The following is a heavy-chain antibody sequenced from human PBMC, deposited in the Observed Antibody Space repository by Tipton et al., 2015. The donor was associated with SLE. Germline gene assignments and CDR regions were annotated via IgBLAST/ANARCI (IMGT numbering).Heavy chain of an antibody. Sequence: TLSLTCTVSGGSISSYYWSWIRQPPGKGLEWIGYIYYSGSTNYNPSLKSRVTISVDTSKNQFSLKLRSVAAADTAVYYCARDGTAAAGTYWYVDLWGRGTLVTVSS. V-gene: IGHV4-59*12. D-gene: IGHD6-13*01. CDR1: GGSISSYY. CDR3: ARDGTAAAGTYWYVDL. CDR2: IYYSGST. J-gene: IGHJ2*01.